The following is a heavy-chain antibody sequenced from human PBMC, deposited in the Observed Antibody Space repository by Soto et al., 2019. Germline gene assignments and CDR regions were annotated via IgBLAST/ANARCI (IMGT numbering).Heavy chain of an antibody. CDR1: GYPFTSYG. V-gene: IGHV1-18*04. CDR3: ARSKLDYGGNEGAFDI. D-gene: IGHD4-17*01. Sequence: ASMKVCCKASGYPFTSYGIIWVRHVPGQGLEWMGWISAYNGNTNYAQKLQGRATMTTDTSTSTAYMELRSLRSDDTAVYYCARSKLDYGGNEGAFDICGQRTMVTVSS. CDR2: ISAYNGNT. J-gene: IGHJ3*02.